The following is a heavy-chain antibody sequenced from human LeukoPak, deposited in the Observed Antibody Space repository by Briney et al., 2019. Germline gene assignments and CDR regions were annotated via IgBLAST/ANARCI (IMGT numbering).Heavy chain of an antibody. CDR2: ISGSGSST. CDR3: ANWPTVVTPESNYYGMDV. D-gene: IGHD4-23*01. CDR1: GFTFSSYA. Sequence: GGSLRLSCAASGFTFSSYAMSWVRQAPGKGLEWVSSISGSGSSTYYADSVKGRFTISRDNSKTTLHLQMNSLRAEDTAVYYCANWPTVVTPESNYYGMDVWGQGTTVTVSS. J-gene: IGHJ6*02. V-gene: IGHV3-23*01.